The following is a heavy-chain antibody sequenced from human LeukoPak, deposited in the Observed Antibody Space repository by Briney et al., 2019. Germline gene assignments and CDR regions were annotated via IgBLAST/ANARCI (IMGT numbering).Heavy chain of an antibody. CDR2: ITGSGGST. Sequence: GGSLRLSCAASGFTFSSYAMTWVRQAPGKGLEWVSAITGSGGSTYYADSVKGRFTISRDNSKNTLYLQMNSLRAEDTAVYYCARGFAPVRPRIYYYYYMDVWGKGTTVTVSS. V-gene: IGHV3-23*01. J-gene: IGHJ6*03. CDR1: GFTFSSYA. CDR3: ARGFAPVRPRIYYYYYMDV. D-gene: IGHD2-15*01.